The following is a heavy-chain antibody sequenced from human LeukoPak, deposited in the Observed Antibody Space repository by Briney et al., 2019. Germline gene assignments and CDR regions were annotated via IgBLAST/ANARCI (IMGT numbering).Heavy chain of an antibody. CDR1: GGSISSYF. D-gene: IGHD2-2*01. Sequence: SETLSLTCTVSGGSISSYFWTWIRQPPGKGLEWIGEINHSGTTSYNPSLKSRVTISVDTSKNQFSLNLSSVTAADTAVYYCAGAPYQLPIRPFDYWGQGTLVTVSS. CDR3: AGAPYQLPIRPFDY. CDR2: INHSGTT. V-gene: IGHV4-34*01. J-gene: IGHJ4*02.